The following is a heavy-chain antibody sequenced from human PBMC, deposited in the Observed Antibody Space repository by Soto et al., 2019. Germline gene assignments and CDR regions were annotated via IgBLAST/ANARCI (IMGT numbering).Heavy chain of an antibody. J-gene: IGHJ5*02. Sequence: LIRKHPGKGLEWIGEINHSGSTNYNPSLKSRVTISVDTSKNQFSLKLSSVTAADTAVYYCARIAPTYYDIVTGRIRSVPGGQLTLFTVPS. D-gene: IGHD3-9*01. CDR3: ARIAPTYYDIVTGRIRSVP. CDR2: INHSGST. V-gene: IGHV4-34*01.